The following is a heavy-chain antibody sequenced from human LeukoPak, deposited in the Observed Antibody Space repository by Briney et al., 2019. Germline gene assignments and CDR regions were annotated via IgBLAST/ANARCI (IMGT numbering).Heavy chain of an antibody. V-gene: IGHV4-59*01. J-gene: IGHJ4*02. CDR2: IYYSGST. D-gene: IGHD2-2*02. Sequence: SETLSLTCTVSGGSISSYYWSWIRQPPGKGLEWIGYIYYSGSTNYNPSLKSRVTISVDTSKNQFSLKLSSVTAADTAVYYCARAPSQLLYRGYFDYWGQGTLVTVSS. CDR3: ARAPSQLLYRGYFDY. CDR1: GGSISSYY.